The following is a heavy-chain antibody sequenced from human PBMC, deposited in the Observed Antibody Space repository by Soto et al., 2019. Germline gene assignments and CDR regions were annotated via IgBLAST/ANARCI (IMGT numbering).Heavy chain of an antibody. Sequence: SEILSLTCTVSGGSVSSGSYYWSWIRQPPGKGPEWIGSVFYTGFTSYNPSLESRVSVSVDTSKSQFSLKLSAVTAADTAVYYCATSQKGYNWNYFDHWGQGALVTVSS. CDR2: VFYTGFT. CDR3: ATSQKGYNWNYFDH. D-gene: IGHD1-20*01. J-gene: IGHJ4*02. V-gene: IGHV4-39*01. CDR1: GGSVSSGSYY.